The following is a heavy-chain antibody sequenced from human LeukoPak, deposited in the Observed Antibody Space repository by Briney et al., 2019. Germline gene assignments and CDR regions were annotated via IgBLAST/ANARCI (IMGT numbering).Heavy chain of an antibody. CDR2: INHSGST. V-gene: IGHV4-34*01. CDR3: ARGVNYGDHYFDY. Sequence: PSETLSLTCAVYGGSFSGYYWSWIRQPPGKGLEWIGEINHSGSTNYNPSLKSRVTISVDTSKNQFSLKLSSVTAADTAVYYCARGVNYGDHYFDYWGQGTLVTVSS. D-gene: IGHD4-17*01. CDR1: GGSFSGYY. J-gene: IGHJ4*02.